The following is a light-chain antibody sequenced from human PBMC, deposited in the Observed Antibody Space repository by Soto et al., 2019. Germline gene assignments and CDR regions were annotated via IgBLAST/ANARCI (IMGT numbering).Light chain of an antibody. CDR3: LRHYSDPLT. Sequence: DIQMTHSPSSLSASGGDRGTITCRAIQRIRVDLGWDQQKPGKAPKRLIYYAANFQTLAPSRFSGSGCGREFTTTTSRMKAEFLATNSCLRHYSDPLTFGQGTKV. V-gene: IGKV1-17*01. J-gene: IGKJ1*01. CDR1: QRIRVD. CDR2: YAA.